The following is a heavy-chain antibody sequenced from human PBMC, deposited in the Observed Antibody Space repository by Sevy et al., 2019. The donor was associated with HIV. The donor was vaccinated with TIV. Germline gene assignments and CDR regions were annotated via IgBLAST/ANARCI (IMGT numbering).Heavy chain of an antibody. Sequence: GGSLRLSCAASGFTFSNYWMHWVRQAPGKGLVWVSSINGDGSSTNSADSVKGRFTISRDSAKNTLYLQMNSLRDEDTAVYYCARYNVPAAGRYYYYYGMDVWGQGTTVTVSS. CDR3: ARYNVPAAGRYYYYYGMDV. CDR1: GFTFSNYW. V-gene: IGHV3-74*01. CDR2: INGDGSST. J-gene: IGHJ6*02. D-gene: IGHD2-2*01.